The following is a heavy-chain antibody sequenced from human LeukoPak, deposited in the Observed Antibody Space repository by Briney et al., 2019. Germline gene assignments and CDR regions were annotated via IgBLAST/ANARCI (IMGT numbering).Heavy chain of an antibody. CDR3: ARDSPGDSSGYYYYYGMDV. CDR2: IYSGGST. V-gene: IGHV3-53*01. Sequence: GGSLRLSCAASGFTVSSNYMSWVRQAPGKALEWLSVIYSGGSTYYADSVKGRFTISRDNSKNTLYLQVNSLRAEDTAVYYCARDSPGDSSGYYYYYGMDVWGQGTTVTVSS. D-gene: IGHD3-22*01. J-gene: IGHJ6*02. CDR1: GFTVSSNY.